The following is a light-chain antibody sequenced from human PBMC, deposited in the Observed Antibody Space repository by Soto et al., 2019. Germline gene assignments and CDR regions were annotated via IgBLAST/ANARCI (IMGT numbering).Light chain of an antibody. CDR3: MQATQAYT. V-gene: IGKV2-24*01. J-gene: IGKJ2*01. CDR2: MIS. CDR1: QSLVHGDGNTY. Sequence: IVLTQTPLSSPVTLGQPASISCRSSQSLVHGDGNTYLSWLQQRPGQPPRLLIYMISNRFSGVPDRFAGSGAGTDFTLRISGVEAEDVGVYYCMQATQAYTFGQGTKLEIK.